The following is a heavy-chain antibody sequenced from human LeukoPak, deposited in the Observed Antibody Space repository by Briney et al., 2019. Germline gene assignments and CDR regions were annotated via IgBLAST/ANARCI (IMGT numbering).Heavy chain of an antibody. V-gene: IGHV1-18*01. CDR2: ISAYNGNI. D-gene: IGHD3-10*01. CDR1: GYTFTSYG. CDR3: ARDSFALFGIVMVRGVLLPNFDY. Sequence: GASVKVSCKASGYTFTSYGINWVRQAPGQGLEWMGWISAYNGNINYAQKLQGRVTMTTDTSTSTAYMELRSLRSDDAAVYYCARDSFALFGIVMVRGVLLPNFDYWGQGTLVTVSS. J-gene: IGHJ4*02.